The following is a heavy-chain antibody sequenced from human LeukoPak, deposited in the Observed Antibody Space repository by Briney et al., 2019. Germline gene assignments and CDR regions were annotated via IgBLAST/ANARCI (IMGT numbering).Heavy chain of an antibody. CDR1: GFTFSSYG. V-gene: IGHV3-33*01. Sequence: GGSLRLSCAASGFTFSSYGMHWVRQAPGKGLEWVAVIWFDGSIKYYGDSVKGRFTISRDNSKDTLYLQMNSLRAEDTAVYYCATLPRTYGPLDYWGQGALVAVSS. CDR2: IWFDGSIK. J-gene: IGHJ4*02. D-gene: IGHD1-7*01. CDR3: ATLPRTYGPLDY.